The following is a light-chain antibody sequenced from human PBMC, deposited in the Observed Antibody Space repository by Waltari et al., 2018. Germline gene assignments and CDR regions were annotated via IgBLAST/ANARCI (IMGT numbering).Light chain of an antibody. J-gene: IGKJ2*01. CDR2: GAS. CDR3: QQHATSPYT. CDR1: QSVNNNY. Sequence: CRASQSVNNNYLAWYQQKPGQAPRLLIYGASSRATGIPDRIGGSGSGTDFTLTLSSLEPEDFAVYYCQQHATSPYTFGQGTKVEIK. V-gene: IGKV3-20*01.